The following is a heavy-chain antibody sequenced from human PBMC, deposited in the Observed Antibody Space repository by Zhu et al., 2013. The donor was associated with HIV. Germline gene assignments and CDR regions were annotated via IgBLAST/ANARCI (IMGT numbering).Heavy chain of an antibody. CDR3: AVTPGYCSSTSCLHV. J-gene: IGHJ6*02. CDR1: GYTFTGYY. V-gene: IGHV1-2*04. D-gene: IGHD2-2*01. CDR2: INPKSGGT. Sequence: QVHLVQSGSEVRKPGASVKVSCKASGYTFTGYYLHWVRQAPGRGLEWMGWINPKSGGTKFAQKFQGWVTMTRDTSNNTAYMELSRVKSDDTAVYYCAVTPGYCSSTSCLHVWGQGTTVTVSS.